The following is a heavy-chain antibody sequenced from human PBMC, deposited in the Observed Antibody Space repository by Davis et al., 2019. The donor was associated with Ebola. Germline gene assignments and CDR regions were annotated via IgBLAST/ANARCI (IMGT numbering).Heavy chain of an antibody. Sequence: PGGSLRLSCAASGFTVSSNYMSWVRQAPGKGLEWVSVIYSGGSTYYADSVKGRFTISRDNSKNTLYLQMNSLRAEDTAVYYCARNPYYGDYGAVYYYGMDVWGQGTTVTVSS. J-gene: IGHJ6*02. D-gene: IGHD4-17*01. CDR1: GFTVSSNY. CDR2: IYSGGST. V-gene: IGHV3-66*01. CDR3: ARNPYYGDYGAVYYYGMDV.